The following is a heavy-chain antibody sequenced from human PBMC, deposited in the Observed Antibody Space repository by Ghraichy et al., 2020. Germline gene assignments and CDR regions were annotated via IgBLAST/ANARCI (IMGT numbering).Heavy chain of an antibody. CDR1: GFTFSRSW. Sequence: GGSLRLSCAASGFTFSRSWMTWVRQAPGKGLEWVGNINQDGSEKYYVDSVKGRFTISRDNTKNSLYLPMNSLRAEDTAGYYCARAKNQGAGDYWGQGTLVTVSS. V-gene: IGHV3-7*01. CDR2: INQDGSEK. CDR3: ARAKNQGAGDY. J-gene: IGHJ4*02. D-gene: IGHD1-14*01.